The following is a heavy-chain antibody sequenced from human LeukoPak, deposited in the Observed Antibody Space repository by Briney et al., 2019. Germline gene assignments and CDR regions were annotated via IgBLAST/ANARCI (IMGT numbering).Heavy chain of an antibody. CDR1: GGYISSYY. CDR2: IYTSGST. J-gene: IGHJ6*03. V-gene: IGHV4-4*07. D-gene: IGHD2-2*01. CDR3: ARDEVVVVPAAMVDYYYYYYMDV. Sequence: SETLSLTCTVSGGYISSYYWSWIRQPAGKGLEWIGRIYTSGSTNYNPSLKSRVTMSVDTSKNQFSLKLSSVTAADTAVYYCARDEVVVVPAAMVDYYYYYYMDVWGKGTTVTVSS.